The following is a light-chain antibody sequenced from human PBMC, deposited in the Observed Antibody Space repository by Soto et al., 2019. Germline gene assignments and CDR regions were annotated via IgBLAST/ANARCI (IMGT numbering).Light chain of an antibody. V-gene: IGLV2-14*01. CDR1: SSDVGNYKY. J-gene: IGLJ1*01. CDR2: EVS. CDR3: FSYTSSGTYV. Sequence: QSVLTQHPSVSGSPGQSITISCTGTSSDVGNYKYVSWYQQHPGKAPKLMIYEVSNRPSGVSNRFSGSKSGNTASLTISGLQAEDKTDYYCFSYTSSGTYVFGTGTKVTVL.